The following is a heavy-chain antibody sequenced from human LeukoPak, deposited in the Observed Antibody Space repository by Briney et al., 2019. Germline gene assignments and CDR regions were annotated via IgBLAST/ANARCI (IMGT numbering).Heavy chain of an antibody. CDR3: ARVGSGSYFHYFDY. CDR1: GFTVSSNY. J-gene: IGHJ4*02. D-gene: IGHD1-26*01. Sequence: GGSLRLSCAASGFTVSSNYMSWVRQAPGKGLEWVSVIYSGGSTYYADSVKGRFTISRDNSKNTLYLQMNSLRAEDTAVYYCARVGSGSYFHYFDYWGQGTLVTVSS. V-gene: IGHV3-53*01. CDR2: IYSGGST.